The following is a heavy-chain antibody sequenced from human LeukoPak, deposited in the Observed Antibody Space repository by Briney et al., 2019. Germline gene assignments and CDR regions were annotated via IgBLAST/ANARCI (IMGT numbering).Heavy chain of an antibody. CDR2: INPSGGST. CDR3: ARDRYDYDSSGYSTHYMDV. Sequence: ASVKVSCKASGYTFTSYYMLWVRQAPGQGLEWMGIINPSGGSTSYAQKFQGRVTMTRDTSTSTVYMELSSLRSEDTAVYYCARDRYDYDSSGYSTHYMDVWGKGTTVTVSS. CDR1: GYTFTSYY. V-gene: IGHV1-46*01. J-gene: IGHJ6*03. D-gene: IGHD3-22*01.